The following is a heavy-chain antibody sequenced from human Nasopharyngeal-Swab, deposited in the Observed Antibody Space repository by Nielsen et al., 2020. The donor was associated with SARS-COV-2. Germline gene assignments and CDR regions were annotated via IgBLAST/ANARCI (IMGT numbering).Heavy chain of an antibody. V-gene: IGHV3-30-3*01. D-gene: IGHD2-2*01. CDR3: VTIGSMGFDP. CDR1: GFTFSSFH. J-gene: IGHJ5*02. CDR2: VLYDGNDK. Sequence: GESLKISCEASGFTFSSFHMHWVRQAPGKGLEWVAVVLYDGNDKYYADSVKGRFTISRDNAKKPVYLQMNSLRVEDTAVYYCVTIGSMGFDPWGQGTLVTVSS.